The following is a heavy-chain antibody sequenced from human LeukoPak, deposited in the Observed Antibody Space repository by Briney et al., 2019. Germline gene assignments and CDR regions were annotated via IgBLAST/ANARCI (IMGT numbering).Heavy chain of an antibody. CDR3: ARGYYYDSSVPPPAPPHF. J-gene: IGHJ3*01. V-gene: IGHV1-18*01. Sequence: ASVKVSCKASGYTFTSYGISWVRQAPGQGLEWMGWISAYNGNTNYAQKLQGRVTMTTDTSTSTAYMELRSLRSDDTAVYYCARGYYYDSSVPPPAPPHFWGQGTMVTVSS. CDR1: GYTFTSYG. CDR2: ISAYNGNT. D-gene: IGHD3-22*01.